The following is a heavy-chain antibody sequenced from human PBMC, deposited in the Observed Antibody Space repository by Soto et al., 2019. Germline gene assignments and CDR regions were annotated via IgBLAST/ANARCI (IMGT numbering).Heavy chain of an antibody. CDR3: ARDYYGSGRSGMDV. CDR1: GGFISSGDYY. J-gene: IGHJ6*02. CDR2: IYYSGST. V-gene: IGHV4-30-4*01. Sequence: SETLSLTCTVSGGFISSGDYYWNWIRQPPGKGLEWIGYIYYSGSTFYNPSLKRRVTLSVDMSMNQFSLKLTSVTAADTGVYYCARDYYGSGRSGMDVWGQGTSVTVSS. D-gene: IGHD3-10*01.